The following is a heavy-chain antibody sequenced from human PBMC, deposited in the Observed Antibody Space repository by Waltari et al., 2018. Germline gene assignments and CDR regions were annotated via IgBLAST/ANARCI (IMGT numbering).Heavy chain of an antibody. CDR3: ARRVGFSARNYGDYSPNGAFDI. CDR2: ISYDGNNK. CDR1: GFTFSNYA. J-gene: IGHJ3*02. D-gene: IGHD4-17*01. V-gene: IGHV3-30*01. Sequence: QVQLVESGGGVVQPGRSLRLSCAASGFTFSNYALHWVRQTPGKGLEWVAIISYDGNNKSYADSVKGRFTISRDNSKNTLYLQMNSLRAEDTAVYYCARRVGFSARNYGDYSPNGAFDIWGQGTMVTVSS.